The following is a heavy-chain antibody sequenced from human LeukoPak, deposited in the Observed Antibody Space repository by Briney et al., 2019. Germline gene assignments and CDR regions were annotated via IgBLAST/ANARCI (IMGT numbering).Heavy chain of an antibody. Sequence: SETLSLTCAVYGGSFSGYYWSWIRPPPGKGLEWIGEINHSGSTNYNPSLKSRVTISVDTSKNQFSLKPSSVTAADTAVYYCARLSVGIAVAGTDYWGQGTLVTVSS. V-gene: IGHV4-34*01. D-gene: IGHD6-19*01. CDR1: GGSFSGYY. CDR2: INHSGST. CDR3: ARLSVGIAVAGTDY. J-gene: IGHJ4*02.